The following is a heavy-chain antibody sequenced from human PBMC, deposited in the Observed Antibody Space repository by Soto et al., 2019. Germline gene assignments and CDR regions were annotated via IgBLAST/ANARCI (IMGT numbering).Heavy chain of an antibody. CDR2: IFYTGTA. V-gene: IGHV4-59*01. CDR1: GGSMNTYY. D-gene: IGHD3-22*01. Sequence: QVQLQESGPGLVKPSETLSPTCTVSGGSMNTYYWSWIRQPPGEGLEWIGYIFYTGTANYNPSLKSRATISVDTSKVQFSLTLTSVTAADTAVYYCGRFGDSRLRPDSWGQGTLVTVSS. J-gene: IGHJ4*02. CDR3: GRFGDSRLRPDS.